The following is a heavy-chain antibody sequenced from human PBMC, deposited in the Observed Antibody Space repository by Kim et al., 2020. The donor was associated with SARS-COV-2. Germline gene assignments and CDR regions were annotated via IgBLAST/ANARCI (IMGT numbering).Heavy chain of an antibody. Sequence: TTSPAPVMGRFPISRDNAKNTLYLQMNSLRAEDTAVYYCARGFVGKGVTSWGQGTLVTVSS. V-gene: IGHV3-74*01. CDR3: ARGFVGKGVTS. CDR2: T. J-gene: IGHJ4*02. D-gene: IGHD3-10*01.